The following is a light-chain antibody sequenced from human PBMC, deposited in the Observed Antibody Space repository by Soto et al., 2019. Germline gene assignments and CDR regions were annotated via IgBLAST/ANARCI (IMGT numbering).Light chain of an antibody. CDR1: QSLLHSNGYNY. CDR3: QQYYSSIT. V-gene: IGKV4-1*01. J-gene: IGKJ5*01. Sequence: DIVMTQSPLSLPVTPGEPASISCRSSQSLLHSNGYNYLAWYQQKPGQPPRLLIYWASTRESGVPDRFSGSGSGTDFTLTISSLQAEDVAVYYCQQYYSSITFGQGTRLEI. CDR2: WAS.